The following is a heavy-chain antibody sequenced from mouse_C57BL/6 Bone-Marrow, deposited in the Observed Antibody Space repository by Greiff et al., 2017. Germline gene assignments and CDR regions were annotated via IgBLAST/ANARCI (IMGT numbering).Heavy chain of an antibody. V-gene: IGHV5-6*01. J-gene: IGHJ3*01. CDR2: ISSGGSYT. CDR1: GFTFSSYG. D-gene: IGHD2-2*01. CDR3: ARLGGYDGAWFAY. Sequence: EVQGVESGGDLVKPGGSLKLSCAASGFTFSSYGMSWVRQTPDKRLEWVATISSGGSYTYYPDSVKGRFTISRDNAKNTLYLQMSSLKSEDTAMYYWARLGGYDGAWFAYWGQGTLVTVSA.